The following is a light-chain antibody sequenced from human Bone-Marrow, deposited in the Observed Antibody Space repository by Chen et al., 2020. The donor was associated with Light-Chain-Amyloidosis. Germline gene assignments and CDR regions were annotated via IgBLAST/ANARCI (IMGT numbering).Light chain of an antibody. CDR1: NIGSTR. Sequence: SYVLTQPSSVSVAPGQTATIACGGNNIGSTRVHWYQQTPGQAPLLVVYDDSDRPSGIPARLSGSNSGNTATLPISRVEAGDEADYSCQVWDRSSDRPVFGGGTTLTVL. J-gene: IGLJ3*02. CDR3: QVWDRSSDRPV. V-gene: IGLV3-21*02. CDR2: DDS.